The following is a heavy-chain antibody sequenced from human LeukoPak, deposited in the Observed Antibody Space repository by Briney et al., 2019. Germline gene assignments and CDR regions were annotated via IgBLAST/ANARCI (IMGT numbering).Heavy chain of an antibody. J-gene: IGHJ4*02. Sequence: SETLSLTCTVSGGSISSNSYYWGWIRQPPGKGLEWVGTVYYTGSTYYNPSLKSRVTISVDTSKNQFSLKLNSVTAADTAVYYCARLSIYDTSGYYYEGKYFDYWGQGTLVTVSS. V-gene: IGHV4-39*07. CDR1: GGSISSNSYY. CDR3: ARLSIYDTSGYYYEGKYFDY. D-gene: IGHD3-22*01. CDR2: VYYTGST.